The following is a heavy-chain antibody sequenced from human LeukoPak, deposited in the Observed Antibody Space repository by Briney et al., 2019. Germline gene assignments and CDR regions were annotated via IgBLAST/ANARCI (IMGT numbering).Heavy chain of an antibody. CDR1: GFIFSDYY. V-gene: IGHV3-7*01. D-gene: IGHD6-13*01. CDR2: IKQDGSEK. CDR3: ARGLQQLASFDY. J-gene: IGHJ4*02. Sequence: PGGSLRLSCAGSGFIFSDYYMSWVRQAPGKGLEWVANIKQDGSEKYYVDSVKGRFTISRDNAKNSLYLQMNSLRAEDTAVYYCARGLQQLASFDYWGQGTLVTVSS.